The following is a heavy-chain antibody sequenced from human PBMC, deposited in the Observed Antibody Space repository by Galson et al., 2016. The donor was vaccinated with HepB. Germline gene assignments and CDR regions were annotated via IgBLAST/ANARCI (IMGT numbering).Heavy chain of an antibody. V-gene: IGHV3-23*01. CDR2: MTRSGDAT. Sequence: SLRLSCAASGFSFSNSGMSWVRQAPGRGLEWVSVMTRSGDATHYADFVKGRFTISRDNSKNTLYLYMNNLTAGDTAIYYCGKHGGFDYWGQGVLVTVPS. J-gene: IGHJ4*02. CDR3: GKHGGFDY. D-gene: IGHD3-16*01. CDR1: GFSFSNSG.